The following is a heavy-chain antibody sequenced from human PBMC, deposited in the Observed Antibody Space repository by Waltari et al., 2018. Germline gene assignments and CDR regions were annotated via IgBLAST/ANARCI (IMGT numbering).Heavy chain of an antibody. CDR2: IYPGDSDT. CDR3: ARPRRASGYYYGMDV. CDR1: GYSFTSYW. Sequence: EVQLVQSGAEVKKPGESLKISCKGSGYSFTSYWIGWVRQMPGKGLEWMGIIYPGDSDTRYSPSFQGQVTSSADKSISTAYLQWSSLKASDTAMYYCARPRRASGYYYGMDVWGQGTTVTVSS. J-gene: IGHJ6*02. V-gene: IGHV5-51*01.